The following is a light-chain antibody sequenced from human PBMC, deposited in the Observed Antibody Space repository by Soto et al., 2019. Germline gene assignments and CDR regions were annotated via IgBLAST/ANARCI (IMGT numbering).Light chain of an antibody. Sequence: QSALTQPASGSGSPVQSITISCTGTSSDVGGYNYVSWYQQHPVKAPKLMIYDVTNRPSGVSDRFSGSKSGNTASLTISGLQAEDEADYYCSSYTSSSTPYVFGTGTKLTVL. V-gene: IGLV2-14*01. CDR3: SSYTSSSTPYV. J-gene: IGLJ1*01. CDR2: DVT. CDR1: SSDVGGYNY.